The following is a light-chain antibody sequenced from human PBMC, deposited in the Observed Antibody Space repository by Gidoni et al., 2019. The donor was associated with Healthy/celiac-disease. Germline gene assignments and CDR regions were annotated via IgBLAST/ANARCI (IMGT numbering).Light chain of an antibody. J-gene: IGKJ4*01. CDR2: DAS. CDR3: QQRSNWPPALT. V-gene: IGKV3-11*01. Sequence: EIVLTQSPATLSLSPGDRSTLPRRASQSVSSYLDWYQQKPGQAPRLLIYDASNRATGIPARFSGSGSGTDFTLTISSLEPEDFAVYYCQQRSNWPPALTFGGGTKVEIK. CDR1: QSVSSY.